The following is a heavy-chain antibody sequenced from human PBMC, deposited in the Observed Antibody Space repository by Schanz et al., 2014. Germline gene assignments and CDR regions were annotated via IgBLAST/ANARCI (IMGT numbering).Heavy chain of an antibody. Sequence: QVQLVESGGGVVQPGRSLRLSCATSGLNFDYYGMNWVRQAPGKGLEWVANIGYDGSEKYYVDSVKGRFTISRDNSKNTVYLQMNSLRGEDTGMYYCARGDPVAGLDYWGRGTLXTVSS. CDR3: ARGDPVAGLDY. J-gene: IGHJ4*02. CDR2: IGYDGSEK. V-gene: IGHV3-33*01. CDR1: GLNFDYYG.